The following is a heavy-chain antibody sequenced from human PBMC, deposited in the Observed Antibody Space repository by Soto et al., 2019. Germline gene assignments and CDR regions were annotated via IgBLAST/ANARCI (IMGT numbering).Heavy chain of an antibody. CDR1: GCSISSGFYS. Sequence: PSETLSLTCAVSGCSISSGFYSWSWIRQPPGKGLEWIGYIYHSGSTYYNPSLKSRVTISVDTSKNQFSLKLSSVTAADTAVYYCARVLRYFDWLLPHQFDYWGQGTLVTVSS. CDR3: ARVLRYFDWLLPHQFDY. J-gene: IGHJ4*02. D-gene: IGHD3-9*01. CDR2: IYHSGST. V-gene: IGHV4-30-2*01.